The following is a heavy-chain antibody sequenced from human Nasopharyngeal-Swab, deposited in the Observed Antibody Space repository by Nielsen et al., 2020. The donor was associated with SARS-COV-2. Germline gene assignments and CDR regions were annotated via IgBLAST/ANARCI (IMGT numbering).Heavy chain of an antibody. J-gene: IGHJ5*02. D-gene: IGHD6-13*01. CDR1: GFSLSTSGVG. CDR3: AQGRYSSSWSWWEFDP. V-gene: IGHV2-5*02. Sequence: SGPTLVKPTQTLTLTCTFSGFSLSTSGVGVGWIRQPPGKALEWLALIYWDDDKRYSPSLKSRLTITKDTSKNQVVLTMTNMDPVDTATYYCAQGRYSSSWSWWEFDPWGQGTLVTVSS. CDR2: IYWDDDK.